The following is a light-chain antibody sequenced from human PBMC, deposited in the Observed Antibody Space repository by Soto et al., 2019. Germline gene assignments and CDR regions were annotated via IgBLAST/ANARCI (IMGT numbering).Light chain of an antibody. Sequence: EIVMTQSPATLSVSPGERATLSCRASQSVSSYLAWYQQKPGQAPRLLIYGASTRATGIPTRFSGSGSGTEFTLTISSLQSEDFAVYYCQQYFNWLTFGGGTKVEIK. CDR3: QQYFNWLT. V-gene: IGKV3D-15*01. J-gene: IGKJ4*01. CDR1: QSVSSY. CDR2: GAS.